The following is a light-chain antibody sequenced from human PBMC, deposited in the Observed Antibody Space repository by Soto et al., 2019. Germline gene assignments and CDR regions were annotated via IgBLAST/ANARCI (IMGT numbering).Light chain of an antibody. CDR3: HTYNSYSLHT. V-gene: IGKV1-5*01. CDR2: DAS. CDR1: QSVSRR. J-gene: IGKJ2*01. Sequence: DIQMTQSLSTLSASVGDRITITCRASQSVSRRLAWYQQKPGKAPKLLIYDASSLESGVPSRFSGRGSGTEFTLTISSLQPDDCATYYCHTYNSYSLHTVGQGTKVDIK.